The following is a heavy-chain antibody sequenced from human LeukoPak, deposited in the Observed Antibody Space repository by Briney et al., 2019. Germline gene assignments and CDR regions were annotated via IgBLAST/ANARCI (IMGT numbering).Heavy chain of an antibody. CDR3: ARVPGSYYVDFDY. V-gene: IGHV3-21*04. J-gene: IGHJ4*02. D-gene: IGHD3-10*01. CDR2: ISSSSSYI. CDR1: GFTFSSYS. Sequence: GGSLRLSCAASGFTFSSYSMNWVRQAPGKGLEWVSSISSSSSYIYYADSVKGRFTISRDNSKNTLYLHMNSLRAEDTAVYYCARVPGSYYVDFDYWGQGILVTVSS.